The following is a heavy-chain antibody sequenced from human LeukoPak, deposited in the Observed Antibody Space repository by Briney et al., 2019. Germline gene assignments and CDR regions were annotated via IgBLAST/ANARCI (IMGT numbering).Heavy chain of an antibody. CDR1: GGSISSYY. CDR2: IHYSGST. V-gene: IGHV4-59*01. J-gene: IGHJ6*03. Sequence: SETLSLTCTVSGGSISSYYWSWIRQPPGKGLEWIGYIHYSGSTNYNPSLKSRVTISVDTSKNQFSLKLSSVTAADTAVYYCARASVTYYYYYYMDVWGKGTTVTVSS. CDR3: ARASVTYYYYYYMDV. D-gene: IGHD4-11*01.